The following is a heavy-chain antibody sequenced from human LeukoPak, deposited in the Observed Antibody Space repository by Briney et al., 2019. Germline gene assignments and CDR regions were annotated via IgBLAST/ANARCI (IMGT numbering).Heavy chain of an antibody. CDR2: IWYDGSNK. V-gene: IGHV3-33*06. J-gene: IGHJ4*02. D-gene: IGHD3-10*01. Sequence: PGRSLRLSCAASGFTFSSYGMHWVRQAPGKGLEWVAVIWYDGSNKYYADSVKGRFTISRDNSKNTLYLQMNSLRAEDTAVYFCAKGSSGSWGRLDYWGQGTLVTVSS. CDR3: AKGSSGSWGRLDY. CDR1: GFTFSSYG.